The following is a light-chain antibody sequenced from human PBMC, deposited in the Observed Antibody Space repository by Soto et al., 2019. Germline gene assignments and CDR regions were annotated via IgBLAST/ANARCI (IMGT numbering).Light chain of an antibody. CDR2: DTS. CDR3: QQRKHWPPLT. CDR1: QSVEKY. Sequence: EVVLTQSPATLSLSPGERAILSCRASQSVEKYLAWYQQKPGQAPRLLIYDTSNRATGIPARFSGSGSETDFTLTISSLEPEDFAVYYCQQRKHWPPLTFGGGTKVENK. V-gene: IGKV3-11*01. J-gene: IGKJ4*01.